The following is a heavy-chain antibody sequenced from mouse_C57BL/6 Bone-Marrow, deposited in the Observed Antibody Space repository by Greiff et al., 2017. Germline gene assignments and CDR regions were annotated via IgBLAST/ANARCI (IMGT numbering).Heavy chain of an antibody. J-gene: IGHJ1*03. CDR3: ARASYYGSWYWYFDV. Sequence: QVQLQQPGTELVKPGASVKLSCKASGYTFTSYWMHWVKQRPGQGLEWIGNINPSNGGTNYNEKFKSKATLTVDKSSSTAYMQLSSLTSEDSAVYYCARASYYGSWYWYFDVGGTGTTVTVSA. D-gene: IGHD1-1*01. CDR2: INPSNGGT. V-gene: IGHV1-53*01. CDR1: GYTFTSYW.